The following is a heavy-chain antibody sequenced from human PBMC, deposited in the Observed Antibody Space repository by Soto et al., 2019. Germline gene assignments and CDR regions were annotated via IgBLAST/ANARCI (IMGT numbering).Heavy chain of an antibody. CDR1: GFTFTGYG. Sequence: EGQLVESGGGLVQPGESLRLSCAASGFTFTGYGMNWVRQAPGKGLEWISSIGRSSDSIYYADSVKGRFTISRDNAKDPLYLKKNSLIDEDTTLYYCARVRATPLYVMDFWGQGTTVTVSS. D-gene: IGHD5-12*01. J-gene: IGHJ6*02. CDR2: IGRSSDSI. V-gene: IGHV3-48*02. CDR3: ARVRATPLYVMDF.